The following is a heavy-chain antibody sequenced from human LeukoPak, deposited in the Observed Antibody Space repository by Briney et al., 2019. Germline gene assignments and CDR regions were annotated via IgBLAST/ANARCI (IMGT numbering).Heavy chain of an antibody. CDR2: IYTSGST. CDR1: GGSISSYY. CDR3: ARSWAYGSGMGS. V-gene: IGHV4-4*09. J-gene: IGHJ5*02. Sequence: SETLSLTCTVSGGSISSYYWSWIRQPPGKGLEWIGYIYTSGSTNYNPSLKSRVTISVDTSKNQFSLKLSSVTAADTAVYYCARSWAYGSGMGSWGQGTLVIVSS. D-gene: IGHD3-10*01.